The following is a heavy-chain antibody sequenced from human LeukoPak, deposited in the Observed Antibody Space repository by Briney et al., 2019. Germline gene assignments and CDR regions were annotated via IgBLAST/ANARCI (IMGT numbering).Heavy chain of an antibody. D-gene: IGHD3-10*01. CDR2: INPSGGST. Sequence: ASVKVSCKASGYTFTSYYMHWVRQAPGQGLEWMGIINPSGGSTSYAQKFQGRVTMTRDMSTSTVYMELSSLRAEDTAVYYCAKDQGVLLWFGELFSFDYWGQGTLVTVSS. CDR3: AKDQGVLLWFGELFSFDY. CDR1: GYTFTSYY. J-gene: IGHJ4*02. V-gene: IGHV1-46*01.